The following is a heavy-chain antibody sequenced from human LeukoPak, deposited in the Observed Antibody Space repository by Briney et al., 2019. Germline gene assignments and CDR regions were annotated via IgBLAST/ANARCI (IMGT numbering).Heavy chain of an antibody. CDR2: YSYTWTT. Sequence: SETLSLTCTVSGASVSNYYWSWIRQPPGKGLEWIGFYSYTWTTNSNPSLKSRVTMSVDTSKNQFSLMLSSVTTADTAVYYCARYGWRSPSTVYGVDVWGQGTTVTVSS. J-gene: IGHJ6*02. V-gene: IGHV4-59*02. CDR1: GASVSNYY. CDR3: ARYGWRSPSTVYGVDV. D-gene: IGHD4-11*01.